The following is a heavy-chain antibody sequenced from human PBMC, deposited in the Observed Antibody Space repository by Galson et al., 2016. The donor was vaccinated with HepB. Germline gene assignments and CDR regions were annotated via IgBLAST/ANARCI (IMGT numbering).Heavy chain of an antibody. D-gene: IGHD3-22*01. Sequence: TLSLTCTVVSGSLSGGGFYWSWIRQHPGKGLEWIGNIYYSGNTYYNPTLKSRVTISVETSKNQFSLNLSSVSAADTALYFCARGINYYDGSRESFAFDIWGQGTMVTVSS. V-gene: IGHV4-31*03. J-gene: IGHJ3*02. CDR3: ARGINYYDGSRESFAFDI. CDR1: SGSLSGGGFY. CDR2: IYYSGNT.